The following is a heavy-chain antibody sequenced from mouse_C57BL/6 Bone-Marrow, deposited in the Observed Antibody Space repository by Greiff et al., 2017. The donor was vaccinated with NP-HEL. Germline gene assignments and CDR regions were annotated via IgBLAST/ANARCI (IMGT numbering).Heavy chain of an antibody. CDR3: ARRGTTVVGGYFDY. CDR2: ISYDGSN. J-gene: IGHJ2*01. CDR1: GYSITSGYY. V-gene: IGHV3-6*01. Sequence: VQLQQSGPGLVKPSQSLSLTCSVTGYSITSGYYWNWIRQFPGNKLEWMGYISYDGSNNYNPSLKNRISITRDTSKNQFFLKLNSVTTEDTATYYCARRGTTVVGGYFDYWGQGTTLTVSS. D-gene: IGHD1-1*01.